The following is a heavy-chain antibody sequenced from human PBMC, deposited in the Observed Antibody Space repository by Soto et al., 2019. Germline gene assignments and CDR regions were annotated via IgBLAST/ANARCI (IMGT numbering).Heavy chain of an antibody. V-gene: IGHV3-48*02. CDR2: ISSSSSTI. CDR3: ARYGRVYSGDHHPIDT. D-gene: IGHD5-12*01. CDR1: GFTFSSYS. Sequence: PGGSLRLSCAASGFTFSSYSMNWVRQAPGKGLEWVSYISSSSSTIYYADSVKGRFTISRDNAKNSLYLQMNSLRDEDTAVYYCARYGRVYSGDHHPIDTWGQGTMVTV. J-gene: IGHJ3*02.